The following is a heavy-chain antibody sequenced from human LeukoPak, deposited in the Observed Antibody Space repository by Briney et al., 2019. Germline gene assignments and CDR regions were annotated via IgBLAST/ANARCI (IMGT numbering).Heavy chain of an antibody. J-gene: IGHJ3*02. Sequence: GESLKISCKGSGYSSTSYWIAWVRQMPGKGLEWMGIIYPGDSDTRYSPSFQGQVTISVDKSFSTAYLQWSSLKASDTAMYYCARVAGSHELDAFDIWGQGTMVTVSS. D-gene: IGHD1-26*01. V-gene: IGHV5-51*01. CDR1: GYSSTSYW. CDR2: IYPGDSDT. CDR3: ARVAGSHELDAFDI.